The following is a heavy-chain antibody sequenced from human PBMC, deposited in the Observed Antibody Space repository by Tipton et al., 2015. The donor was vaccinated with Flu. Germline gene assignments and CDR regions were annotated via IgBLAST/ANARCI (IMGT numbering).Heavy chain of an antibody. CDR2: IYYSGST. J-gene: IGHJ4*02. CDR3: ARGQGNSGWRYFDY. D-gene: IGHD6-19*01. CDR1: GGSLSSCGYY. Sequence: TLSLTCIVSGGSLSSCGYYWSWIRQHPGKGLEWIGYIYYSGSTYYNPSLKSRVTISVDTSKNQFSLKLTSVTAADTAVYYCARGQGNSGWRYFDYWGQGTLVTVSS. V-gene: IGHV4-31*03.